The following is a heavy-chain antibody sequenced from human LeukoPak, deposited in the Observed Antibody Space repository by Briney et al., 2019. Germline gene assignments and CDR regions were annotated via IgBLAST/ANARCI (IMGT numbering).Heavy chain of an antibody. J-gene: IGHJ5*02. CDR3: ARAGSGSFYDWFDH. Sequence: AGGSLRLSCAASGFPFSDYYMAWIRQAPGQGLEWVAYISGSSTYTDSADSVKGRFSISRDNAANSLYLQMSSLRAEDTAVYYCARAGSGSFYDWFDHWGQGTLVTVSS. V-gene: IGHV3-11*05. CDR1: GFPFSDYY. D-gene: IGHD3-10*01. CDR2: ISGSSTYT.